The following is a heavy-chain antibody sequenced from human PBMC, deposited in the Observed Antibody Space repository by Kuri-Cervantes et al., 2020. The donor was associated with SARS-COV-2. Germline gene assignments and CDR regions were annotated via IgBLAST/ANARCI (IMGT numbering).Heavy chain of an antibody. V-gene: IGHV3-66*01. CDR3: ARENLGFDP. CDR1: GFTFDDYA. Sequence: GESLKISCAASGFTFDDYAIHWVRQAPGKGLEWVSVIYSGGSTYYADSVKGRFTISRDNSKNTLYLQMNSLRAEDTAVYYCARENLGFDPWGQGTLVTVSS. J-gene: IGHJ5*02. CDR2: IYSGGST.